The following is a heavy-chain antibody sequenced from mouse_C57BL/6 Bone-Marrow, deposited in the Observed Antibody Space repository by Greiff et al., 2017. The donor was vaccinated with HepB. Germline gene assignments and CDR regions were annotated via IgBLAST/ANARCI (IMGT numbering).Heavy chain of an antibody. CDR1: GYTFTSSW. CDR2: IHPNSGST. D-gene: IGHD1-1*01. V-gene: IGHV1-64*01. Sequence: QVQLQQPGAELVKPGASVKLSCKASGYTFTSSWMHWVKPRPGQGLEWIGMIHPNSGSTNYNEKFKSKATLTVDKSSSTAYMQRSSLTSEDSAVYYCARYSITTVVVPFDYWGQGTTLTVSS. J-gene: IGHJ2*01. CDR3: ARYSITTVVVPFDY.